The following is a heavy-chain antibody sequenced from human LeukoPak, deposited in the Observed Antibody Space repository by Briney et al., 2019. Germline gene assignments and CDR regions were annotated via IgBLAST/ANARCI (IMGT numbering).Heavy chain of an antibody. V-gene: IGHV3-48*03. J-gene: IGHJ4*02. CDR3: AREYYFSSGAFDY. CDR2: ISTSGSTI. CDR1: GFTFSNYE. Sequence: GGSLRLSCAASGFTFSNYEMNWVRQAPGKGLEWVSYISTSGSTIYYADSVKGRFTISRDNAKNSLYLQMNSLRAEDTAIYYCAREYYFSSGAFDYWGQGALVTVSS. D-gene: IGHD3-22*01.